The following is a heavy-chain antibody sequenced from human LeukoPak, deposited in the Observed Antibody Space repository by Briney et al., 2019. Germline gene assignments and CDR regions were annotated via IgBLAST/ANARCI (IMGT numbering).Heavy chain of an antibody. V-gene: IGHV4-59*01. CDR2: IYYSGST. CDR1: GGSISSYY. Sequence: LETLSLTCTVSGGSISSYYWSWIRQPPGKGLEWIGYIYYSGSTNYNPSLKSRVTISVDTSKNQFSLKLSSVTAADTAVYYCAGTYYYDSSGYFLGWGPGYYYYMDVWDKGTTVTVSS. CDR3: AGTYYYDSSGYFLGWGPGYYYYMDV. J-gene: IGHJ6*03. D-gene: IGHD3-22*01.